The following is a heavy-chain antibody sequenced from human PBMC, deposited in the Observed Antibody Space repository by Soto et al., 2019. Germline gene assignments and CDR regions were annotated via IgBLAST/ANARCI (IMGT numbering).Heavy chain of an antibody. CDR2: VYYTRIT. CDR1: GGSIVYYY. V-gene: IGHV4-59*01. D-gene: IGHD2-2*01. Sequence: SETLSLTCSFSGGSIVYYYYNCIRHSPGKGLEWIGHVYYTRITSYNPSLNSRVTISVDTSKNQISLKLGSVTAADTAVYYCASLTASLYHHGVDVWGQGTTVTVSS. CDR3: ASLTASLYHHGVDV. J-gene: IGHJ6*01.